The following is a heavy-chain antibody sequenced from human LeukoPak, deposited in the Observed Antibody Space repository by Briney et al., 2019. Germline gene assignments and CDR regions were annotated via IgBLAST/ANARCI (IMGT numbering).Heavy chain of an antibody. CDR3: AKEAKEYYDFWSGSGADAFDI. V-gene: IGHV3-23*01. Sequence: PGGSLRLSCAASGFTFSSYAMSWVRQAPGKGLEWVSAISGSGGSTYYADSVKGRFTISRDNSKNTLYLQMNSLRAEDTAVYYCAKEAKEYYDFWSGSGADAFDIWGQGAMVTVSS. J-gene: IGHJ3*02. CDR2: ISGSGGST. CDR1: GFTFSSYA. D-gene: IGHD3-3*01.